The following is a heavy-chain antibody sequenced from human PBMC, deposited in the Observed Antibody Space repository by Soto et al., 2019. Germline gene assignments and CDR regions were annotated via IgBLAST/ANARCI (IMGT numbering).Heavy chain of an antibody. Sequence: GSLRLSCAASGFTFSSYAMSWVRQAPGKGLEWVSAISGSGGSTYYADSVKGRFTISRDNSKNTLYLQMNSLRAEDTAVYYCAKSPRTSVAGPIDYWGQGTLVTVST. J-gene: IGHJ4*02. D-gene: IGHD6-19*01. V-gene: IGHV3-23*01. CDR3: AKSPRTSVAGPIDY. CDR1: GFTFSSYA. CDR2: ISGSGGST.